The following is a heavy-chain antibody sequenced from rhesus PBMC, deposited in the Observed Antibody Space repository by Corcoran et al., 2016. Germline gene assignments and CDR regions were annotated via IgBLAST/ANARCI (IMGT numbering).Heavy chain of an antibody. J-gene: IGHJ4*01. V-gene: IGHV4-93*02. Sequence: QVQLQESGPAVVKPSETLSLTCAVSGGSISSSNWWSWIRQSPGKGLEWIGGIYGSGGSTEYNPSRKSRVTISIDTSKNQFSLKLSSVTAADTAVYYCARRGSGWTRDYWGQGVLVTVSS. CDR3: ARRGSGWTRDY. CDR2: IYGSGGST. D-gene: IGHD6-31*01. CDR1: GGSISSSNW.